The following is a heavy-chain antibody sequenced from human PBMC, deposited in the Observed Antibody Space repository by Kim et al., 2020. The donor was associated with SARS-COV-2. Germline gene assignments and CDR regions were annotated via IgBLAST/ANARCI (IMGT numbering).Heavy chain of an antibody. CDR2: ISGSGGST. Sequence: GGSLRLSCAASGFTFSSYAMSWVRQAPGKGLEWVSAISGSGGSTYYADSVKGRFTISRDNSKNTLYLQMNSLRAEDTAVYYCAKSVLRYYYYGMDVWGQGTTVTVSS. CDR1: GFTFSSYA. J-gene: IGHJ6*02. CDR3: AKSVLRYYYYGMDV. D-gene: IGHD2-8*01. V-gene: IGHV3-23*01.